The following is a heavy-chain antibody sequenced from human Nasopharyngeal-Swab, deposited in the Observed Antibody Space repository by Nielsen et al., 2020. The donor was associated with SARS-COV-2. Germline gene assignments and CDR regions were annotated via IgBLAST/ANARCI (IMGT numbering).Heavy chain of an antibody. Sequence: APVKVSCKASGYTFTGYYMHWVRQAPGQGLEWMGRINPNSGGTNYAQKFQGRVTMTRDTSISTAYMELSRLRSDDTAVYYCARDPDEFVRWELLRYFDYWGQGTLVTVSS. CDR1: GYTFTGYY. V-gene: IGHV1-2*06. J-gene: IGHJ4*02. D-gene: IGHD1-26*01. CDR3: ARDPDEFVRWELLRYFDY. CDR2: INPNSGGT.